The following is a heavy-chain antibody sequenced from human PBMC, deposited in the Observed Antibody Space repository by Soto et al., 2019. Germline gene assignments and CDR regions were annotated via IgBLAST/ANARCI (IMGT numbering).Heavy chain of an antibody. J-gene: IGHJ4*02. V-gene: IGHV1-18*01. D-gene: IGHD3-16*01. CDR3: ARSDRGIYRD. CDR1: GYTFTNYG. CDR2: ISTYKKDT. Sequence: QVQLVQSGAEVKKPGASVKVSCKASGYTFTNYGITWVRQAPGQGLEWMGWISTYKKDTDYAQKLQGRVTMTTDTSTSTAYMELRSLGSDDTAEYYCARSDRGIYRDWGQGTLVIVSS.